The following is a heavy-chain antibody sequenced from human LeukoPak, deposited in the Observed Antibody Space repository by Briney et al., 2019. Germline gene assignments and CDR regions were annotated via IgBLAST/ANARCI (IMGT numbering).Heavy chain of an antibody. V-gene: IGHV1-69*05. D-gene: IGHD7-27*01. CDR2: IIPIFGTA. CDR1: GGTFSSYA. Sequence: SVKVSCKASGGTFSSYAISWVRQAPGQGLEWMGGIIPIFGTANYAQKFQGRVTITTDESTSTAYMELSSLRSEDTAVYYCATDLELGKHESDYWGQGTLVTVSS. J-gene: IGHJ4*02. CDR3: ATDLELGKHESDY.